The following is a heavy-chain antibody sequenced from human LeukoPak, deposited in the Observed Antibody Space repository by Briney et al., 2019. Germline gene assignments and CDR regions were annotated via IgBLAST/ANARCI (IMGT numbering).Heavy chain of an antibody. CDR1: GFTVNSNY. J-gene: IGHJ5*02. CDR3: AKTYYYDSSGYYYLGWFDP. V-gene: IGHV3-66*01. Sequence: PGGSLRLSRAASGFTVNSNYMSWVRQAPGKGLEWVSVIDTGGSTYYADSVKGRFTISRDNSKNTVYLQMTSLRAEDTAVYYCAKTYYYDSSGYYYLGWFDPWGQGTLVTVSS. CDR2: IDTGGST. D-gene: IGHD3-22*01.